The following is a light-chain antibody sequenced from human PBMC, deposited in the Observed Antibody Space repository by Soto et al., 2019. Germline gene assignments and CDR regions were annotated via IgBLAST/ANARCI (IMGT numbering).Light chain of an antibody. CDR2: GAS. Sequence: EIVLTQSPGTLSLSPGERATLSCRASQSVSSNLLAWYQQKPGQAPRLLIYGASSRATGIPDRFSGSGSGTDFNLTISRLEPEDFAVFYCQQYGSSPITFAHGTRLEIK. CDR1: QSVSSNL. V-gene: IGKV3-20*01. CDR3: QQYGSSPIT. J-gene: IGKJ5*01.